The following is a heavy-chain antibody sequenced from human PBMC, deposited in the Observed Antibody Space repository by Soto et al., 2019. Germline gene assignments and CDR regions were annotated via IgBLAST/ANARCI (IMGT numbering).Heavy chain of an antibody. CDR3: ATGGASGVFFDY. CDR1: GYAFAGHY. V-gene: IGHV1-2*02. CDR2: INALSGDT. D-gene: IGHD3-10*01. Sequence: QVQVVQSGAEVKKPGASVRVSCKASGYAFAGHYVHWVRQAPGLGLEWMGWINALSGDTDYAQKFQARVTLIRDTSTSTAYMELSRLRSDDTAMYYCATGGASGVFFDYWGQVALVTVSS. J-gene: IGHJ4*02.